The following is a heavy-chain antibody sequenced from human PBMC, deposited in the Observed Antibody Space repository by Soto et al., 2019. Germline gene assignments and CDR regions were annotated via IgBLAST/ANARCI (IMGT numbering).Heavy chain of an antibody. CDR1: GFTVSSNY. CDR3: AKESRYDILTGYTDY. V-gene: IGHV3-53*01. CDR2: IYRDGYT. Sequence: GGSLRLSCAASGFTVSSNYMTWVRQAPGKGLEWVSVIYRDGYTYYADSVKGRFTISRDNSKNTLYLQMNSLRAEDTAVYYCAKESRYDILTGYTDYWGQGTLVTVSS. D-gene: IGHD3-9*01. J-gene: IGHJ4*02.